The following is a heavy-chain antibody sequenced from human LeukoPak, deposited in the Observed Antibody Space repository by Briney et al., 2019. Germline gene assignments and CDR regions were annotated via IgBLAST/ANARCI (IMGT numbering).Heavy chain of an antibody. CDR1: GFTFSSYW. J-gene: IGHJ4*02. V-gene: IGHV3-7*03. CDR2: IKQDGSEK. D-gene: IGHD2-15*01. CDR3: AKVRVDILVVVAAPFDY. Sequence: GGSLRLSCAASGFTFSSYWMSWVRQAPGKGLEWVANIKQDGSEKYYVDSVKGRFTISRDNAKNSLYLQMNSLRAEDTAVYYCAKVRVDILVVVAAPFDYWGQGTLVTVSS.